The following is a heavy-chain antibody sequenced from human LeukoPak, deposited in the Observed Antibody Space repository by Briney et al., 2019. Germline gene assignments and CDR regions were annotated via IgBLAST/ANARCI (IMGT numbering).Heavy chain of an antibody. CDR1: GYSFTSYW. CDR2: IYPVDADT. V-gene: IGHV5-51*01. J-gene: IGHJ3*02. D-gene: IGHD1-1*01. CDR3: ARPLNDGDAFDI. Sequence: GESLNISGKGSGYSFTSYWIGWVRQMPGKGREGMGIIYPVDADTRYSPSVQGQVTISADKSISTASLQWSSLKGSDTAMYYCARPLNDGDAFDIWGQGTMVTVSS.